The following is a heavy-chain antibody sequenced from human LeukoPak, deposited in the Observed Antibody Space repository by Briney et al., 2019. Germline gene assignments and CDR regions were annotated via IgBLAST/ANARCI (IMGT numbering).Heavy chain of an antibody. CDR2: VHQTGSP. D-gene: IGHD3-16*02. Sequence: SETLSLTCDVSGSSVNSDQYWGWMRHSPGAGLEWIGRVHQTGSPYYNPSLGSRGSLSIDSTKNSFSLRLTSVTAADTAVYYCAMLRLGELSLLANAYDIWGQGTMVIVSS. CDR1: GSSVNSDQY. V-gene: IGHV4-38-2*01. CDR3: AMLRLGELSLLANAYDI. J-gene: IGHJ3*02.